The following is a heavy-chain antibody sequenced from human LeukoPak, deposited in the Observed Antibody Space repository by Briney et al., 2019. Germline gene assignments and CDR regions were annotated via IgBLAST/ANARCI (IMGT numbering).Heavy chain of an antibody. D-gene: IGHD4-17*01. J-gene: IGHJ4*02. CDR3: ARSRPLNDYVLVN. V-gene: IGHV4-59*08. CDR2: IHYSGST. Sequence: SETLSLTCTVSGGSISSYYWSWIRQPPGKGLEWIAYIHYSGSTNYNPSLKSRVTISVDTSKNQFSLKLSSVTAADTAVYYCARSRPLNDYVLVNWGRGTLVTVSS. CDR1: GGSISSYY.